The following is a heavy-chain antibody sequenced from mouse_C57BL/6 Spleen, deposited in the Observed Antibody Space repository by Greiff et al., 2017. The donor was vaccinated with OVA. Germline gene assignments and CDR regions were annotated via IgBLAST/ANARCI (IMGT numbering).Heavy chain of an antibody. CDR3: ARDNYPEAWFAY. CDR2: ISYDGSN. CDR1: GYSITSGYY. D-gene: IGHD1-1*01. V-gene: IGHV3-6*01. Sequence: EVKLMESGPGLVKPSQSLSLTCSVTGYSITSGYYWYWIRQFPGNKLEWMCYISYDGSNNYNPSLKNRISITRDTAKNQFFLKLNSVTTEDTATYYCARDNYPEAWFAYWGQGTLVTVSA. J-gene: IGHJ3*01.